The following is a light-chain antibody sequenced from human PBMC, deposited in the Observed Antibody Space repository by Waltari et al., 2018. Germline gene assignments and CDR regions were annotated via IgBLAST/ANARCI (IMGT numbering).Light chain of an antibody. J-gene: IGKJ4*01. CDR3: QQSYSTHPLT. CDR1: QSISSY. V-gene: IGKV1-39*01. CDR2: AAS. Sequence: DIQMTQSPSSLSASVGDRVTITCRASQSISSYLNWYQQKPGKAPKLLIYAASSLQSGVPSRFSDSGSGTDFTLTISSLQPEDFATYYCQQSYSTHPLTFGGGTKVEIK.